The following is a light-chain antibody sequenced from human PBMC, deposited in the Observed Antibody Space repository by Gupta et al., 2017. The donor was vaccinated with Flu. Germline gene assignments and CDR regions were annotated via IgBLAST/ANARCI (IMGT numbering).Light chain of an antibody. CDR1: SSDVGGYEY. CDR2: DVV. V-gene: IGLV2-11*01. J-gene: IGLJ1*01. CDR3: CSYAGTFKYV. Sequence: SALTHPPSVSGSPGQSVTLSCTGTSSDVGGYEYVSWFQQYSGKAPKLVIYDVVKRPSGVPDRFSGAKSGNTASLTISGLQTDDEADYYCCSYAGTFKYVFGSGTSVTVL.